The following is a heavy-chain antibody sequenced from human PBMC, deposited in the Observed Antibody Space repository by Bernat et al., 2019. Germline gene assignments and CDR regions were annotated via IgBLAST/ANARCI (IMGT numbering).Heavy chain of an antibody. J-gene: IGHJ4*02. V-gene: IGHV1-69*01. CDR3: ARGGSSGWFVDY. CDR1: GGTFSSYA. Sequence: QVQLVQSGAEVKKPGSSVKVSCKASGGTFSSYAISWVRQAPGQGLEWIGGIIPIFGTANYAQKFQGRVRITADESTITAYIELNSMRSEDTAVYYCARGGSSGWFVDYREQGTLVTVS. D-gene: IGHD6-19*01. CDR2: IIPIFGTA.